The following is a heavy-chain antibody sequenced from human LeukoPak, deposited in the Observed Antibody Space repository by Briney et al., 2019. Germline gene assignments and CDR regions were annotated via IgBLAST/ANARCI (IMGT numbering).Heavy chain of an antibody. D-gene: IGHD4-17*01. Sequence: GRSLRLSCAASGFTFSSFGMHWVRQAPGKGLEWVAVISYDGSNKYYADSVKGRFTISRDNSKNTLYLQMNSLRAEDTAVYYCAKDRTTVTTTPDYYYYGMDVWGQGTTVTVSS. CDR1: GFTFSSFG. CDR3: AKDRTTVTTTPDYYYYGMDV. CDR2: ISYDGSNK. V-gene: IGHV3-30*18. J-gene: IGHJ6*02.